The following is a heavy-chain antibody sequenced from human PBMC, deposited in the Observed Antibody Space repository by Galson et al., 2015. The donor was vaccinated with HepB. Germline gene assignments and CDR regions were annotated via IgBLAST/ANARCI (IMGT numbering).Heavy chain of an antibody. Sequence: SLRLSCAASGFTFSSYAMHWVRQAPGEGLEYVSAISSNGGSTYYADSVKGRFTISRDNSKNTLYLQMSSLRAEDTAVYYCVKGSSSWYRRIPLGDYWGQGTLVTVSS. CDR2: ISSNGGST. CDR3: VKGSSSWYRRIPLGDY. V-gene: IGHV3-64D*06. J-gene: IGHJ4*02. D-gene: IGHD6-13*01. CDR1: GFTFSSYA.